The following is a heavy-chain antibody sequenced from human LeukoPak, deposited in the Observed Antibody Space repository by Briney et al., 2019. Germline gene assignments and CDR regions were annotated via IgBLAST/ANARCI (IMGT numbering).Heavy chain of an antibody. D-gene: IGHD4-23*01. V-gene: IGHV4-38-2*01. J-gene: IGHJ4*02. Sequence: PSETLSLTCAVSCYSISSGYYWGWIRQPPGKGLEWIGSIYHSGSTYYNPSLKSRVTISVDTSKNQFSLKLSSVTAADTAVYYCARLVRSYYFDYWGQGTLVTVSS. CDR3: ARLVRSYYFDY. CDR1: CYSISSGYY. CDR2: IYHSGST.